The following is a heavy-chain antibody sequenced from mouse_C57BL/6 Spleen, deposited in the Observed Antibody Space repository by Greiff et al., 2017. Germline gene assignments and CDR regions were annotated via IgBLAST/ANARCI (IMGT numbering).Heavy chain of an antibody. CDR2: IDPETGGT. V-gene: IGHV1-15*01. J-gene: IGHJ1*03. D-gene: IGHD1-1*01. Sequence: VQLQQSGAELVRPGASVTLSCKASGYTFTDYEMHWVKQTPVHGLEWIGAIDPETGGTAYNQKFKGKAILTADKSSSTAYMELRSLTSEDSAVYYCTRGGTYGPHWYFDVWGTGTTVTVSS. CDR3: TRGGTYGPHWYFDV. CDR1: GYTFTDYE.